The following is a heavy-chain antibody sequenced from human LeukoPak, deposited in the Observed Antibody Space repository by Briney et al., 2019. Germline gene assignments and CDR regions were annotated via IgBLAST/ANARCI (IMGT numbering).Heavy chain of an antibody. V-gene: IGHV3-9*03. CDR2: ISWNSGSI. CDR1: GFTFDDYA. Sequence: PGGPLRLSCAASGFTFDDYAMHWVRQAPGKALEWVSSISWNSGSIGYADSVKGRFTISRDNAKNSLYLQMNSLRAEDMALYYCAKGTRGGYSSSWYWFDPWGQGTLVTVSS. CDR3: AKGTRGGYSSSWYWFDP. J-gene: IGHJ5*02. D-gene: IGHD6-13*01.